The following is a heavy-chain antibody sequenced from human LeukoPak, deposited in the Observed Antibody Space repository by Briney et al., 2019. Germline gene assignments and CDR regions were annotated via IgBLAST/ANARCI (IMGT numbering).Heavy chain of an antibody. CDR1: GFTFGDYA. V-gene: IGHV3-21*01. J-gene: IGHJ4*02. CDR2: LSGSSSYI. D-gene: IGHD1-1*01. Sequence: PGRSLRLSCTASGFTFGDYAMTWVRQAPGKGLEWVSSLSGSSSYIYYADSVRGRFTISRDNAKNSLYLQMNSLRAEDTAVYYCARGGRLFDYWGQGTLVTVSS. CDR3: ARGGRLFDY.